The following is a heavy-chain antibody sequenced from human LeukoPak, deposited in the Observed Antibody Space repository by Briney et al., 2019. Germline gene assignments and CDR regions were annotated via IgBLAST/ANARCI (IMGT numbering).Heavy chain of an antibody. D-gene: IGHD3-16*01. V-gene: IGHV4-59*08. CDR1: GGSISSYY. CDR2: IYYSGST. Sequence: SETLSLTCTVSGGSISSYYWSWIRQPPGKGLEWIGYIYYSGSTNYNPSLKSRVTISVDTSKNQFSLKLSSVTAADTAVYYCARHGGLRSGPLDVWGQGTTVTVSS. J-gene: IGHJ6*02. CDR3: ARHGGLRSGPLDV.